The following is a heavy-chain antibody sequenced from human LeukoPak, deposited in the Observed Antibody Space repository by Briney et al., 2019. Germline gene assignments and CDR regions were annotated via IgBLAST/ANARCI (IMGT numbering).Heavy chain of an antibody. D-gene: IGHD3-22*01. CDR1: GFTFSSYW. V-gene: IGHV3-7*01. CDR3: ASATYYYDSSGYSRDY. J-gene: IGHJ4*02. CDR2: IKQDGSEK. Sequence: GGSLRLSCAASGFTFSSYWMSWVRKAPGKGLEWVANIKQDGSEKYYVDSVKGRFTISIDNAKNSLYLQMNSLRAEDTAVYYCASATYYYDSSGYSRDYWGQGTLVTASS.